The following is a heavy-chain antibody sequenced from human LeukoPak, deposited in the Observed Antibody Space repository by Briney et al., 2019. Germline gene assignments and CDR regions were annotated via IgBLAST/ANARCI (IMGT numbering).Heavy chain of an antibody. CDR1: GFTFSSYW. CDR2: IKQDGTEK. V-gene: IGHV3-7*01. CDR3: ARDILKLRSDY. J-gene: IGHJ4*02. Sequence: PGGSLRLSCAASGFTFSSYWMSWVRQAPGKGLEWVANIKQDGTEKYYVDSVKRRFTISRDNAKNSLYLQMNSLRAEDTAVYYCARDILKLRSDYWGQGTLVTVSS. D-gene: IGHD1-7*01.